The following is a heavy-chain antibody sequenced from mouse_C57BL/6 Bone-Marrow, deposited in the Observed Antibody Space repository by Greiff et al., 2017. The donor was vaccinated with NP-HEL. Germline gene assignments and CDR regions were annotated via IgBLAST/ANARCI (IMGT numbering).Heavy chain of an antibody. V-gene: IGHV1-81*01. CDR1: GYTFTSYG. CDR3: ARGIYYYGSSFAY. J-gene: IGHJ3*01. CDR2: IYPRSGNT. D-gene: IGHD1-1*01. Sequence: VQLQQSGAELARPGASVKLSCKASGYTFTSYGISWVKQRTGQGLEWIGEIYPRSGNTYYNEKFKGKATLTADKSSSTAYMELRSLTSEDSAVYFCARGIYYYGSSFAYWGRGTLVTVSA.